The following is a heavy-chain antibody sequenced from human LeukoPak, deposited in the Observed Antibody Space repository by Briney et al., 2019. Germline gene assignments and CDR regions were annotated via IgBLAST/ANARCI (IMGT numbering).Heavy chain of an antibody. CDR1: GFTFSSFT. Sequence: GGSLRLSCAASGFTFSSFTLNWVRQAPGKGLEWVSSISSSGSYIYYADSVKGRFTVSRDNAKNSLYLQMNSLRAEDTAVYYCARDCNSTGEYFQHWGQGTLVTVSS. CDR2: ISSSGSYI. J-gene: IGHJ1*01. V-gene: IGHV3-21*04. CDR3: ARDCNSTGEYFQH. D-gene: IGHD2/OR15-2a*01.